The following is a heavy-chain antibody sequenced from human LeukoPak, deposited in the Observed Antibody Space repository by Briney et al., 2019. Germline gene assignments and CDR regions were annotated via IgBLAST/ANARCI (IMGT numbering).Heavy chain of an antibody. Sequence: ASETLSLTCTVSGGSISSYYWSWIRQPPGKGLGWIGYINYSGSTNYNPSLKSRVTISVDTSKNQFSLKLSSVTAADTAVYYCASAKAPRQQLFDYWGQGTLVTVSS. J-gene: IGHJ4*02. CDR2: INYSGST. CDR1: GGSISSYY. D-gene: IGHD6-13*01. V-gene: IGHV4-59*01. CDR3: ASAKAPRQQLFDY.